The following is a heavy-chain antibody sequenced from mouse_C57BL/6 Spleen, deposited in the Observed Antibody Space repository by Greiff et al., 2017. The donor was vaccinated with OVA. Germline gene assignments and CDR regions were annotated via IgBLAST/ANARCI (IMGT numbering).Heavy chain of an antibody. J-gene: IGHJ3*01. CDR1: GFTFSSYA. CDR2: ISSGGDYI. CDR3: TRDRYYDYDDY. D-gene: IGHD2-4*01. Sequence: EVQVVESGAGLVKPGGSLKLSCAASGFTFSSYAMSWVRQTPEKRLEWVAYISSGGDYIYYADTVKGRFTISRDNARNTLYLQMSSLKSEDTAMYYCTRDRYYDYDDYWGQGTLVTVSA. V-gene: IGHV5-9-1*02.